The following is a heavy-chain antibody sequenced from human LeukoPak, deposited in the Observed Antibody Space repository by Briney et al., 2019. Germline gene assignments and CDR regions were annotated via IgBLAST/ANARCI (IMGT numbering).Heavy chain of an antibody. Sequence: GGALRLSCAASGFTRSDHDMDCVRQAPGKGLEWVGRITNKGRGFTTEYAASVNGRFTISRDESQNSLYLQMKSLKTDDTAVYYCGRAGYAHGLDVWGQGTTVTVSS. D-gene: IGHD5-12*01. J-gene: IGHJ6*02. CDR3: GRAGYAHGLDV. CDR2: ITNKGRGFTT. V-gene: IGHV3-72*01. CDR1: GFTRSDHD.